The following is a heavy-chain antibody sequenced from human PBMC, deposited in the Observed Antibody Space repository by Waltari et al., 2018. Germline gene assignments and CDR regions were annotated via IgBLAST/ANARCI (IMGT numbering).Heavy chain of an antibody. J-gene: IGHJ4*02. CDR2: IVSDGSNK. CDR1: GFTFSNYA. Sequence: QVQLVESGGGVVQPGRSLRLSCTVSGFTFSNYAMHWVRQAPGKGWEGVAVIVSDGSNKYYADSVEGRFTISRDNSKNTLYLQMNSLRGEDTAVYYCAKARDMIYDSFDYWGQGTLVTVSS. CDR3: AKARDMIYDSFDY. V-gene: IGHV3-30*18. D-gene: IGHD5-12*01.